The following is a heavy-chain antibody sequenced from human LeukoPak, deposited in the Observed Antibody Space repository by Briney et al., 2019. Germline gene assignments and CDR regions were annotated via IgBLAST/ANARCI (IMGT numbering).Heavy chain of an antibody. CDR3: ATAAAAGTQDYYYYYMDV. Sequence: GGSLRLSCAASGFTFDDYAMHWVRQAPGKGLEWVSLISWDGGSTYYADSVKGRFTISRDNSKNSLYLQMNSLRAEDTALYYSATAAAAGTQDYYYYYMDVWGKGTTVTVSS. D-gene: IGHD6-13*01. CDR2: ISWDGGST. V-gene: IGHV3-43D*04. CDR1: GFTFDDYA. J-gene: IGHJ6*03.